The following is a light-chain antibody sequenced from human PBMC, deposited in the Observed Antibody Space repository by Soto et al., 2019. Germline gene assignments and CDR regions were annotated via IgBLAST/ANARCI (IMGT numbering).Light chain of an antibody. J-gene: IGKJ1*01. CDR2: GAS. Sequence: EIVLTQSPGTLSLSPGERATLSCRASQSVSSNYLAWYQQKPGQAPRPLIYGASSRATGIPDRFSGSGSGTDFTLTISRLEPEDFAVYYCEEYDSSPWTFGQGTKVEIK. CDR1: QSVSSNY. CDR3: EEYDSSPWT. V-gene: IGKV3-20*01.